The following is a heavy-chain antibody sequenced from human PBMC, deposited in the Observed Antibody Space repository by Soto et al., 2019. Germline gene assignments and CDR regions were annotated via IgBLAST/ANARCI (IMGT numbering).Heavy chain of an antibody. Sequence: PGGSLRLSCAASGFTFSSYAMSWVRQAPGKGLEWVSAISGSGGSTYYADSVKGRFTISRDNSKNTLYLQMNSLRAEDTAVYYCAKDRAVVVAATLDYFDYWGQGTLVTVSS. J-gene: IGHJ4*02. CDR2: ISGSGGST. CDR1: GFTFSSYA. CDR3: AKDRAVVVAATLDYFDY. D-gene: IGHD2-15*01. V-gene: IGHV3-23*01.